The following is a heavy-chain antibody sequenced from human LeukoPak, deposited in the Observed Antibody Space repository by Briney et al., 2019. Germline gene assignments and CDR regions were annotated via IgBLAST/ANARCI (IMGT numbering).Heavy chain of an antibody. J-gene: IGHJ3*02. Sequence: PSEKLSCNCAVYGGYFSDYYFTWIRQPPAKGLEWIGDINHSGNSSYNKSLKSRVTISVDTSKNKLSLELNSETAADTAVYYCGMFAVIVGGGLDIWGQGTVVTVSS. CDR3: GMFAVIVGGGLDI. CDR2: INHSGNS. V-gene: IGHV4-34*01. CDR1: GGYFSDYY. D-gene: IGHD1-26*01.